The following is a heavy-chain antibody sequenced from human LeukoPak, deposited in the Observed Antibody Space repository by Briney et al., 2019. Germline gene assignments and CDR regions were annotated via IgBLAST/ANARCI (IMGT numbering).Heavy chain of an antibody. J-gene: IGHJ6*03. CDR1: GGSISSGSYY. Sequence: PSETLSLTXTVSGGSISSGSYYWSWIRQPAGKGLEWIGRIYTSGSTNYNPSLKSRVTISVDTSKNQFSLKLSSVTAADTAVYYCARAATATVTTPHARYYYYYMDVWGKGTTVTVSS. D-gene: IGHD4-17*01. CDR2: IYTSGST. V-gene: IGHV4-61*02. CDR3: ARAATATVTTPHARYYYYYMDV.